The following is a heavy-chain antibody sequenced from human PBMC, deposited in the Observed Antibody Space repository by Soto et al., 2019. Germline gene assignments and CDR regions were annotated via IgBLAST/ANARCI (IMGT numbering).Heavy chain of an antibody. J-gene: IGHJ5*02. Sequence: QVQLVQPGAEVRKPGASVKVSCKASGDIFTNFDFNWVRQATGQGLEWIGWMRANSGDTGHDQKFQGRVRMTRDTSMSTAYMELSSLRADDTAVYYCARYSYGQGFQAWGQGTLVFVSS. CDR3: ARYSYGQGFQA. D-gene: IGHD5-18*01. CDR2: MRANSGDT. CDR1: GDIFTNFD. V-gene: IGHV1-8*01.